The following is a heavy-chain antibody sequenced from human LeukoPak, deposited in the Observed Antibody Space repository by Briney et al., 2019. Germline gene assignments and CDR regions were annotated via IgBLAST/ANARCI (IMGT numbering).Heavy chain of an antibody. Sequence: PGGSLRLSCAASGFTFSSYWMSWVGQAPGKGLEWVANIKQDGSEKDYVDSVKGRFTISRDNAKNSLYLQMNSLRAEDTAVYYCARHPDPAQRKVATSTLLDYWGQGTLVTVSS. J-gene: IGHJ4*02. CDR2: IKQDGSEK. CDR3: ARHPDPAQRKVATSTLLDY. D-gene: IGHD5-12*01. V-gene: IGHV3-7*03. CDR1: GFTFSSYW.